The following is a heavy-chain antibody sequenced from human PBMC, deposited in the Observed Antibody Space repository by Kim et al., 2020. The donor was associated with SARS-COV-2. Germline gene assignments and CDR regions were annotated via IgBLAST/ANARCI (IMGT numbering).Heavy chain of an antibody. Sequence: GGSLRLSCVGSGFAFSTSWMTWVRQVPGKGLEWVANIKEDGRDTYYVDSVKGRFTISRDNAKSSVYLQMNSLRAEDTAVYYCARDPYDSSGYGAFDYWGQATLVTVAS. CDR1: GFAFSTSW. CDR2: IKEDGRDT. D-gene: IGHD3-22*01. J-gene: IGHJ4*02. V-gene: IGHV3-7*01. CDR3: ARDPYDSSGYGAFDY.